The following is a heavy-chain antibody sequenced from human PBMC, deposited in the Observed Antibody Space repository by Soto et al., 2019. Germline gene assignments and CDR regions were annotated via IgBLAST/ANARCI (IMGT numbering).Heavy chain of an antibody. D-gene: IGHD1-26*01. CDR1: GFTFSDHY. V-gene: IGHV3-72*01. J-gene: IGHJ4*02. Sequence: EVQLVESGGGLVQPGGSLRLSCAASGFTFSDHYMDWVRQPPGKGLEWVGRTTNKANTYTTKYAASVEGRFTISRDDSKNSQYLQMNSLRSEDTAVYYCARDLSGSGVVYWGRGTLVTVSS. CDR2: TTNKANTYTT. CDR3: ARDLSGSGVVY.